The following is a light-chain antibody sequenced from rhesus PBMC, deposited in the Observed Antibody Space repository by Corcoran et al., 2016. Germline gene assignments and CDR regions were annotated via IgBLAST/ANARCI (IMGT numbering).Light chain of an antibody. CDR3: QHYYSTPCS. V-gene: IGKV1-25*01. J-gene: IGKJ2*01. CDR1: QGITND. Sequence: DIQMTQSPSSLSASVGDRVTITCRASQGITNDLAWYQQKPGETPKLLIYEASSLQSGIPSRFSGSGSGTDFTLTISSLQSEDFATYDCQHYYSTPCSFGQGTKVEIK. CDR2: EAS.